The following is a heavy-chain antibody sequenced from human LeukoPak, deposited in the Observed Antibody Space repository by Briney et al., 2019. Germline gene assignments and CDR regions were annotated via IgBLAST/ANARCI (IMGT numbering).Heavy chain of an antibody. CDR2: IYSGGST. CDR1: GFSFSSYR. Sequence: GGSLRLSCAASGFSFSSYRMNWVRQAPGKGLEWVSVIYSGGSTYYADSVEGRFTISRDNSKNTVSLQMKSLRAEDTAVYYCARDLHPGSTGYFDYWGQGTLVTVSS. V-gene: IGHV3-53*01. J-gene: IGHJ4*02. CDR3: ARDLHPGSTGYFDY. D-gene: IGHD1-14*01.